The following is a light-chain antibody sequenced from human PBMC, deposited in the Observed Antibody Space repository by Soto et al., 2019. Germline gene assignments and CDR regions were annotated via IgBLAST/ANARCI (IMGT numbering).Light chain of an antibody. CDR3: QHYGSSPRK. CDR2: GAS. Sequence: EIVLTQCPGTLSLSPGERATLSCRASQSVSSSYLAWYQQKPGQAPRLLIYGASSRATGITDRFSGSGSGTDFTLTISRLEPEDFAVYYCQHYGSSPRKFGQGTKVEIK. CDR1: QSVSSSY. V-gene: IGKV3-20*01. J-gene: IGKJ1*01.